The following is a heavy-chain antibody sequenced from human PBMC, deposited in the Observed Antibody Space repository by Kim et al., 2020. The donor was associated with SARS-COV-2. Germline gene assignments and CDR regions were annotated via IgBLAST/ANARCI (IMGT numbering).Heavy chain of an antibody. Sequence: SVKVSCKASGGTFSSYAISWVRQAPGQGLEWMGGIIPIFGTANYAQKFQGRVTITADESTSTAYMELSSLRSEDTAVYYCARDRRGDGGNSGLFHYYYYGMDVWGQGTTVTVSS. CDR1: GGTFSSYA. V-gene: IGHV1-69*13. D-gene: IGHD2-21*02. CDR3: ARDRRGDGGNSGLFHYYYYGMDV. CDR2: IIPIFGTA. J-gene: IGHJ6*02.